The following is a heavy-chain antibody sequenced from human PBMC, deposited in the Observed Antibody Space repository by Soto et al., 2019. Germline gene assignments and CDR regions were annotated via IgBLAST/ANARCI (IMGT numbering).Heavy chain of an antibody. CDR2: ISGGGGSA. CDR3: AKDPYSSSWYFFDY. D-gene: IGHD6-13*01. V-gene: IGHV3-23*01. CDR1: GFTFTNSA. J-gene: IGHJ4*02. Sequence: GGSLRLSCTASGFTFTNSAMNWVRQAPGKGLEWVSVISGGGGSAYYADSVQGRFTISRDNSKNTLYLQMNSLRAEDTAVYYCAKDPYSSSWYFFDYWGQGTLVTVSS.